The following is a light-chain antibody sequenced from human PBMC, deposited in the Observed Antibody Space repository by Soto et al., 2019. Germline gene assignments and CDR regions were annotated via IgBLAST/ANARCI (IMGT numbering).Light chain of an antibody. CDR2: AAS. CDR3: LQDFIYTPT. CDR1: QGIRND. J-gene: IGKJ2*01. V-gene: IGKV1-6*01. Sequence: AIQMTQSPSSLSASVGDRVTITCRASQGIRNDLGWYQQKPGKAPKLLIYAASSLETGVPSRFSGSGSGKDFTLTISSLQPEDFATYYCLQDFIYTPTFGQGTKLEIK.